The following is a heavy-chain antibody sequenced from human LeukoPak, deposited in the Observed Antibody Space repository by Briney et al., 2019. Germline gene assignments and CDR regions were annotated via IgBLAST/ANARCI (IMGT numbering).Heavy chain of an antibody. J-gene: IGHJ4*02. CDR3: ARAHDLYGSGSYYISPSDY. CDR2: ISSNGGST. CDR1: GFTFSSYA. D-gene: IGHD3-10*01. V-gene: IGHV3-64*01. Sequence: GGSLRLSCAASGFTFSSYAMHWVRQAPGKGLEYVSAISSNGGSTYYANSVKGRFTISRDNSKNTLYLQMGSLRAEDMAVYCCARAHDLYGSGSYYISPSDYWGQGTLVTVSS.